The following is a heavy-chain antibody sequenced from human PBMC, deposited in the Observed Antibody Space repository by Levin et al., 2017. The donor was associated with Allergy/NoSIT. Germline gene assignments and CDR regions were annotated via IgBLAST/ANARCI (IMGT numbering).Heavy chain of an antibody. CDR3: AKDLKWLGLDY. CDR2: ISGSGGST. J-gene: IGHJ4*02. D-gene: IGHD6-19*01. Sequence: PGESLKISCAASGFTFSSYAMSWVRQAPGKGLEWVSAISGSGGSTYYADSVKGRFTISRDNSKNTLYLQMNSLRAEDTAVYYCAKDLKWLGLDYWGQGTLVTVSS. CDR1: GFTFSSYA. V-gene: IGHV3-23*01.